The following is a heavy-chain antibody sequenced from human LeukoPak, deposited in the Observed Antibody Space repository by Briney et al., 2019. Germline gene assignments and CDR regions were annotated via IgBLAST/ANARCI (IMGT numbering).Heavy chain of an antibody. CDR3: TREQLVASH. CDR2: IKSRTDGGTT. Sequence: GGSLRLSRAASGFTFNNAWMSWVRQAPGKGLEWVGHIKSRTDGGTTDYAAPVKGRFTISRDDSKNTLYLQMNSLKTEDTAVYYCTREQLVASHWGQGTLVTVSS. CDR1: GFTFNNAW. J-gene: IGHJ4*02. V-gene: IGHV3-15*01. D-gene: IGHD1-1*01.